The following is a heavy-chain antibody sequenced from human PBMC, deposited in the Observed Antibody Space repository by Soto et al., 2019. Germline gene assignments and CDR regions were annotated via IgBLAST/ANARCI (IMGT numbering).Heavy chain of an antibody. CDR3: AKVATFGVVIEYFDS. J-gene: IGHJ4*02. Sequence: PGGSLRLSCETSGFTFGNYAMGWVRQAPGKGLNWVSGISSSSRRTYYADSVRGRFTISRDNSKNTLYLQMDTLRADDTAIYYCAKVATFGVVIEYFDSWGQGSLVTVSS. CDR1: GFTFGNYA. V-gene: IGHV3-23*01. CDR2: ISSSSRRT. D-gene: IGHD3-3*01.